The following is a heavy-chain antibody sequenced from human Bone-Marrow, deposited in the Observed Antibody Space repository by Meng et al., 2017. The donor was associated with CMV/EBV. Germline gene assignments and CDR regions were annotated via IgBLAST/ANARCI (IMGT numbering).Heavy chain of an antibody. CDR3: ARVDTAMGAFDI. V-gene: IGHV3-74*01. CDR2: INSDGSST. CDR1: GFTFSSYW. D-gene: IGHD5-18*01. Sequence: GESLKISCAASGFTFSSYWMHWVRQAPGKGLVWVSRINSDGSSTSYADSVKGRFTISRDNAKNTLYLQMNSLRAEDTAVYYCARVDTAMGAFDIWGQGTMVTLSS. J-gene: IGHJ3*02.